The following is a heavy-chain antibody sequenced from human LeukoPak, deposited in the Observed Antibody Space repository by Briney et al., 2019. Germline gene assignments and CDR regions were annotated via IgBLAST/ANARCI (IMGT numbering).Heavy chain of an antibody. J-gene: IGHJ6*02. V-gene: IGHV3-23*01. CDR3: AKCRGATRHYGMDV. CDR1: GFTFSSYA. CDR2: ISGSGGST. Sequence: GGSLRLSCAASGFTFSSYAMSWVRQAPGKGLEWVSAISGSGGSTYCADSVKGRFTISRDNSKNTLYLQMNSLRAEDTAVYYCAKCRGATRHYGMDVWGQGTTVTVSS. D-gene: IGHD1-26*01.